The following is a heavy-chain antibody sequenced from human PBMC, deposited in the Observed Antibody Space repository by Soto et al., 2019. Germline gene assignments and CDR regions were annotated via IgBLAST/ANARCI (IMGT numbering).Heavy chain of an antibody. CDR2: IYYSGST. CDR1: GGSISRGGYY. J-gene: IGHJ4*02. D-gene: IGHD3-9*01. V-gene: IGHV4-31*02. Sequence: PSETLSLTCTVSGGSISRGGYYWIWIRQHPGKGLEWIGYIYYSGSTYYNPSLKSRVTISVDTSRNQFSLKLSSVTAADTAVYYCARVPDTYYFDYWGQGTLVTVSS. CDR3: ARVPDTYYFDY.